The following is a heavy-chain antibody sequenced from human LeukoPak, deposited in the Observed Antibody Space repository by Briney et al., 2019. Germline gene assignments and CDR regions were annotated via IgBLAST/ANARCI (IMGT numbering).Heavy chain of an antibody. CDR2: MYSSGSA. J-gene: IGHJ6*02. D-gene: IGHD3-10*01. CDR1: GVSIRSRDYY. CDR3: ALSDYYGSGNPPSLDSFHYYGTDV. V-gene: IGHV4-39*01. Sequence: KASETLSLTCSVSGVSIRSRDYYWGWLRQPPGKGLEWIGSMYSSGSAHYSPPLQSRLTMSVDTSKKQFSLRLRSVTAADTAIYYCALSDYYGSGNPPSLDSFHYYGTDVWGQGTTVTVSS.